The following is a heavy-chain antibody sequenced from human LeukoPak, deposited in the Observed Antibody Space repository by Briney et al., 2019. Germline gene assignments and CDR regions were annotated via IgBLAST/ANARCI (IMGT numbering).Heavy chain of an antibody. Sequence: GGYLRLSCAASGFTFDDHGMSWVRQAPGKGLEWVSGLHWNGVGTRYADSVKGRFTISRDNAKTSLYLQMNSLRAEDTAFYYCARSPSGLVGATTDYWGQGTLVTVSS. CDR1: GFTFDDHG. D-gene: IGHD1-26*01. V-gene: IGHV3-20*04. J-gene: IGHJ4*02. CDR3: ARSPSGLVGATTDY. CDR2: LHWNGVGT.